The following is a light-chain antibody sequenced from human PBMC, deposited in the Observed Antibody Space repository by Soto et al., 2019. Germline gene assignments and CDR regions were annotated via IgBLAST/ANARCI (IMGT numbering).Light chain of an antibody. CDR3: SSYTTSSTHWV. J-gene: IGLJ3*02. CDR1: SSDVGGYNY. CDR2: EVS. V-gene: IGLV2-14*01. Sequence: QSALTQPASVSGSPGQSITISCTGTSSDVGGYNYVSWYQQHPGKAPKLVIYEVSNRPSGVSNRFSGSKSGNTASLTISGLLAEDEADYYCSSYTTSSTHWVFGGGTKLTVL.